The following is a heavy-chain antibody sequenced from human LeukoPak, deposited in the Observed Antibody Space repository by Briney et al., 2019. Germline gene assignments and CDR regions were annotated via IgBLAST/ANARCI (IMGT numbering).Heavy chain of an antibody. D-gene: IGHD6-19*01. V-gene: IGHV4-4*07. J-gene: IGHJ4*02. CDR1: GGSISSYY. Sequence: SETLTLTCTVSGGSISSYYWNWIRQPAGKGLEWIGRIYTSGSTNYNPSLKSRVTMSVDTSKNQFSLKLSSVTAADTAVYYCARGKVVAGTPGQNSWDYWGQGTLVTVSS. CDR2: IYTSGST. CDR3: ARGKVVAGTPGQNSWDY.